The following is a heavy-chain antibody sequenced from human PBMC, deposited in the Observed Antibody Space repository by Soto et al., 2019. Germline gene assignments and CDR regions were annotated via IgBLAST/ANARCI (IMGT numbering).Heavy chain of an antibody. CDR2: INPSGGST. D-gene: IGHD3-22*01. V-gene: IGHV1-46*01. CDR1: GYTFTSYY. CDR3: ARDKGNYYDSSGYYYFDY. J-gene: IGHJ4*02. Sequence: ASVKVSCKASGYTFTSYYMHWVRQAPGQGLEWMGIINPSGGSTSYAQKFQGRVTMTRDTSTSTVYMELSSLRSEDTAVYYCARDKGNYYDSSGYYYFDYWGQGTLVTVSS.